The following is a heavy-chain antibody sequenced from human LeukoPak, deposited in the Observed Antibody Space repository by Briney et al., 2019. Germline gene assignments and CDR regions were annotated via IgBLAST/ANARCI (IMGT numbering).Heavy chain of an antibody. CDR1: GYSLTSYW. J-gene: IGHJ4*02. CDR2: IYPGDSDT. CDR3: ARQGGYYYDSSGYSDY. Sequence: GESLKISCKGSGYSLTSYWIGWVRQMPGRGLEWMGIIYPGDSDTRYSPSFQGQVTISADKSISTAYLQWSSLKASDTAMYYCARQGGYYYDSSGYSDYWGQGTLVTVSS. V-gene: IGHV5-51*01. D-gene: IGHD3-22*01.